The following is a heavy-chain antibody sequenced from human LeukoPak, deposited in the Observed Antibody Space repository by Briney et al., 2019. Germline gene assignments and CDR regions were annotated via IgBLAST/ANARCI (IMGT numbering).Heavy chain of an antibody. CDR2: IWYDGSNK. CDR1: GFTFSSYG. J-gene: IGHJ4*02. Sequence: GGSLRLSCAASGFTFSSYGMHWVRQAPGKGLEWVAVIWYDGSNKYYADSVKGRFTISRDNSKNTLYLQMNSLRAEDTAVYYCARAGIATDYYFDYWGPGTLVTVSS. V-gene: IGHV3-33*01. D-gene: IGHD1-1*01. CDR3: ARAGIATDYYFDY.